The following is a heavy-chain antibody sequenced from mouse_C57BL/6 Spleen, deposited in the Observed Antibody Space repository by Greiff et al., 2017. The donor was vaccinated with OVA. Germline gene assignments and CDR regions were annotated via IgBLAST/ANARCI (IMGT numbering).Heavy chain of an antibody. CDR2: INPYNGGT. V-gene: IGHV1-19*01. Sequence: EVQLQQSGPVLVKPGASVKMSCKASGYTFTDYYMNWVQQSHGKSLEWIGVINPYNGGTSYNQKFKGKATLTVDKSSSTASMELNSLTSEDSAVYYGARADDYGSLNFDYWGQGTTLTVSS. D-gene: IGHD2-4*01. CDR1: GYTFTDYY. J-gene: IGHJ2*01. CDR3: ARADDYGSLNFDY.